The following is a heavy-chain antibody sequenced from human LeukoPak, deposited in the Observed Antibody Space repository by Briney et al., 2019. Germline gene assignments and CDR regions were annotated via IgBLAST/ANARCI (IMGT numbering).Heavy chain of an antibody. Sequence: GASVKVSCKASGYTFTGYYMHWVRQAPGQGLEWMGWINPNSGGTNYAQKFQGWVTMTRDTSISTAYMELSRLRSDDTAVYYCARGPGRPTAYSGSFYPPYYFDYWGQGTLVTVSS. J-gene: IGHJ4*02. V-gene: IGHV1-2*04. D-gene: IGHD1-26*01. CDR1: GYTFTGYY. CDR3: ARGPGRPTAYSGSFYPPYYFDY. CDR2: INPNSGGT.